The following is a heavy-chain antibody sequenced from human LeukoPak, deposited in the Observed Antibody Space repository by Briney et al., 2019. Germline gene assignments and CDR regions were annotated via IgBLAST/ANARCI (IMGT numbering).Heavy chain of an antibody. CDR3: ARVWAITFAP. J-gene: IGHJ5*02. V-gene: IGHV4-4*07. Sequence: SETLSLTCTVSGGSITSYDWSWIRQPAGKGLEWIGRIYTSGSTKYNPSLKSRVSMSLDTSKNRFSLNVSSVTAADTALYYCARVWAITFAPWGQGTLVTVSS. CDR1: GGSITSYD. CDR2: IYTSGST. D-gene: IGHD5-12*01.